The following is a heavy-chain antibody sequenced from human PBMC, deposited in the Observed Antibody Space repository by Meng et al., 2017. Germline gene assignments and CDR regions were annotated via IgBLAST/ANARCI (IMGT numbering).Heavy chain of an antibody. J-gene: IGHJ4*02. CDR1: GGSFSGYY. D-gene: IGHD2/OR15-2a*01. CDR3: ARVGSFLRDY. Sequence: GQLQQWGEGLLKPSETLSLTCAVYGGSFSGYYWSWIRQPPGKGLEWIGEINHSGSTNYNPSLKSRVTISVDTSKNQFSLKLSSVTAADTAVYYCARVGSFLRDYWGQGTLVTVSS. CDR2: INHSGST. V-gene: IGHV4-34*01.